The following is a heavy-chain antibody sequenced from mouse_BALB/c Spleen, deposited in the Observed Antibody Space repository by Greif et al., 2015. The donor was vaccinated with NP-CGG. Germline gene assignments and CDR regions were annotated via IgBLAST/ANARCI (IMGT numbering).Heavy chain of an antibody. D-gene: IGHD6-1*01. CDR1: GYTFTSYV. Sequence: EVKLMESGPELVKPGASVKMSCKASGYTFTSYVMHWVKQKPGQGLEWIGYINPYNDGTKYNEKFKGKATLTSDKSSSTAYMELSSLTSEDSAVYYCARRDASYYFDYWGQGTTLTVSS. CDR2: INPYNDGT. CDR3: ARRDASYYFDY. V-gene: IGHV1-14*01. J-gene: IGHJ2*01.